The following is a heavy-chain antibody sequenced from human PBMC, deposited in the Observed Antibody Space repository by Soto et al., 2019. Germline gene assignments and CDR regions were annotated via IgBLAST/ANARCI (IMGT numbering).Heavy chain of an antibody. D-gene: IGHD3-22*01. CDR1: GGSFNSYY. CDR3: ARGSASGYGFDS. CDR2: VHHSGTT. Sequence: XETLSLTCAVSGGSFNSYYWSWVRQSPGKGLEWIGEVHHSGTTKYNPSLETRFTISVDTSKNQVSLRLTSVTAADRAVYYCARGSASGYGFDSWGPGTLVTVSS. V-gene: IGHV4-34*01. J-gene: IGHJ4*02.